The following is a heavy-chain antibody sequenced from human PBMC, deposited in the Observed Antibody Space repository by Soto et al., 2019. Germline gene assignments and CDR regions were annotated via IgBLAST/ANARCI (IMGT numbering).Heavy chain of an antibody. D-gene: IGHD3-16*01. CDR3: ARGGGDYGDY. Sequence: EGQLVESGGCLVQPGGSLRLSCAASGFTFSNYWMHWVRQAPGKGLVWVSRINSDGSSISYADSVKGRFTISRDNAKNTLYLQLNSLRAEDTAVYSCARGGGDYGDYWGQGTLVTVSS. V-gene: IGHV3-74*01. CDR2: INSDGSSI. CDR1: GFTFSNYW. J-gene: IGHJ4*02.